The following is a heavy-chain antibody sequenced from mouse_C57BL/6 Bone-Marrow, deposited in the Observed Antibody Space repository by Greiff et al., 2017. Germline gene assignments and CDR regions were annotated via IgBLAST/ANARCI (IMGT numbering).Heavy chain of an antibody. V-gene: IGHV5-9-1*02. D-gene: IGHD1-1*01. CDR3: TRVYYDGTPYAMDY. Sequence: EVKLMESGEGLVKPGGSLKLSCAASGFTFSSYAMSWVRQTPEKRLEWVAYISSGGDYIYYADTVKGRFTISRDNARNTLYLQMSSLKSEDTAMYYCTRVYYDGTPYAMDYWGQGTSVTVSS. CDR2: ISSGGDYI. CDR1: GFTFSSYA. J-gene: IGHJ4*01.